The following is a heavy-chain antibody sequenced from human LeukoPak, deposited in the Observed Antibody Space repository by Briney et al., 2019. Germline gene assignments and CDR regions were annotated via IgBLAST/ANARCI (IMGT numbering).Heavy chain of an antibody. CDR1: GFTFSSYA. D-gene: IGHD3-22*01. CDR2: ISGSGGST. V-gene: IGHV3-23*01. Sequence: PGGSLRLSCAASGFTFSSYAMSWVRQAPGKGLEWVSAISGSGGSTYYADSVKGRFTISRDNSKNTLYLQMNSLRAEDTAVYYCAKDLRPRITMIVVVITGSDYWGQGTLVTASS. J-gene: IGHJ4*02. CDR3: AKDLRPRITMIVVVITGSDY.